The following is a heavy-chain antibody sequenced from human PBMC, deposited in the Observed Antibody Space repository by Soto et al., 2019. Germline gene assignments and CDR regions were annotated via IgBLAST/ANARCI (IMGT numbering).Heavy chain of an antibody. J-gene: IGHJ6*02. CDR3: AKDKAPGIAVAATSDYYYYYGMDV. CDR1: GFTFSSYG. V-gene: IGHV3-30*18. Sequence: GGALRLSCAASGFTFSSYGMHWVRQAPGKGLEWVAVISYDGSNKYYADSVKGRFTISRDNSKNTLYLQMNSLRAEDTAVYYCAKDKAPGIAVAATSDYYYYYGMDVWGQGTTVTVSS. CDR2: ISYDGSNK. D-gene: IGHD6-19*01.